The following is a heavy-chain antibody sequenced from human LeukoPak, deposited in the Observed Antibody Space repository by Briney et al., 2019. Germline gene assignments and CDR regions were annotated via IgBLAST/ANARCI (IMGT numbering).Heavy chain of an antibody. D-gene: IGHD2/OR15-2a*01. V-gene: IGHV4-59*08. Sequence: SETLSLTCTVSGGSINNYYWSWVRQPPGAGLEWLAYIYYTGSTNHNPSLKTRLTISVDTSKNQFSLRLNSVTAADTAVYYCARFSQYYDSPTHYLDYWGQGILVTVSS. CDR1: GGSINNYY. CDR2: IYYTGST. J-gene: IGHJ4*02. CDR3: ARFSQYYDSPTHYLDY.